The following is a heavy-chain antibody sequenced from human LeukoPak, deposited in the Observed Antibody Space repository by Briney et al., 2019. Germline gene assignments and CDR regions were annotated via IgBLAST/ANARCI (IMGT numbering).Heavy chain of an antibody. D-gene: IGHD3-10*01. CDR2: INPSGGST. J-gene: IGHJ4*02. V-gene: IGHV1-46*01. CDR1: GYTFTSYY. Sequence: ASVKVSCKASGYTFTSYYMHWVRQAPGQGLEWMGIINPSGGSTSYAQKFQGRVTMTRDMSTSTAYMELSSLRSEDTAVYYCARAAPYYYGSGSRFDYWGQGTLVTVSS. CDR3: ARAAPYYYGSGSRFDY.